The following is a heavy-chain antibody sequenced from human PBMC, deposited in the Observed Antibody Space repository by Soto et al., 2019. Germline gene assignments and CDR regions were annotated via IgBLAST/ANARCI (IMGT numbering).Heavy chain of an antibody. D-gene: IGHD2-2*01. CDR1: GYTFTGYY. CDR3: ARAGEDIVVVPAAKQDYYYYGMDV. Sequence: GASVKVSCKASGYTFTGYYMHWVGQAPGQGLEWMGWINPNSGGTNYAQKFQGWVTMTRDTSISTAYMELSTLRSYDTAVYYCARAGEDIVVVPAAKQDYYYYGMDVWGQGTTVTVSS. V-gene: IGHV1-2*04. CDR2: INPNSGGT. J-gene: IGHJ6*02.